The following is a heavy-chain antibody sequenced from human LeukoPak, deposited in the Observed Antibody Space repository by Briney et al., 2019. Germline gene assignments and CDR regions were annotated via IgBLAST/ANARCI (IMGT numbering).Heavy chain of an antibody. D-gene: IGHD2-15*01. J-gene: IGHJ4*02. Sequence: GGSLRLSCAASGFTFSRHWMSWVRQAPGKGLEWVSATNGSGGRTYYADSVKGRFTISRDNSKNTLYLQMNSLRAEDTAVYYCAKWGCSGGSCYPFDYWGQGTLVTVSS. CDR1: GFTFSRHW. CDR2: TNGSGGRT. V-gene: IGHV3-23*01. CDR3: AKWGCSGGSCYPFDY.